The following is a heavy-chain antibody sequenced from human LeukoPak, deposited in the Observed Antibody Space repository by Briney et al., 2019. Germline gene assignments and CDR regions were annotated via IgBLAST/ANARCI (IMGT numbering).Heavy chain of an antibody. CDR1: GFSFSSYG. Sequence: GGSLRLSCAASGFSFSSYGMSWVRQAPGKGLVWVSAISGSGDRTYCADSVKGRFTISRDNPRNTLYLQLNSLRAEDTAVYYRAKIQGYFDYWGQGALVTVSS. V-gene: IGHV3-23*01. CDR3: AKIQGYFDY. CDR2: ISGSGDRT. J-gene: IGHJ4*02.